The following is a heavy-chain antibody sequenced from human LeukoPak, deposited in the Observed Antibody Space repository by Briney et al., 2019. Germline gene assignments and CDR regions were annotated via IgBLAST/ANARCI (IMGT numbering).Heavy chain of an antibody. V-gene: IGHV1-2*02. Sequence: ASVKVSCKASGYTFTGYYMHWVRQAPGQGLEWMGWINPNSGGTNYAQKFQGRVTMTRDTSISTAYMELSSLRSEDTAVYYCARGTRQWLVEGEAFDIWGQGTMVTVSS. CDR3: ARGTRQWLVEGEAFDI. D-gene: IGHD6-19*01. CDR1: GYTFTGYY. J-gene: IGHJ3*02. CDR2: INPNSGGT.